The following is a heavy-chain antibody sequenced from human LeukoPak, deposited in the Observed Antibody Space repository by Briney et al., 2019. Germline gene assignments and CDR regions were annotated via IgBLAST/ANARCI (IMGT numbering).Heavy chain of an antibody. CDR2: IYSSGST. CDR3: AKQGYYDSSGYFDP. D-gene: IGHD3-22*01. J-gene: IGHJ5*02. Sequence: SETLSLTCTVSGGSLISHYWNWIRQPPGKGLEWIGYIYSSGSTKYNPSLKSRVTISVDTSKNQFSLRLTSVTAADTAVYYCAKQGYYDSSGYFDPWGQGTLVTVSS. V-gene: IGHV4-59*08. CDR1: GGSLISHY.